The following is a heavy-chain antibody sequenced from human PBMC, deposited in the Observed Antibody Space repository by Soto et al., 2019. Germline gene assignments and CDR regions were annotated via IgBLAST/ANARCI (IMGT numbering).Heavy chain of an antibody. CDR3: ARAGSSSWYGYYYGMDV. J-gene: IGHJ6*02. D-gene: IGHD6-13*01. V-gene: IGHV1-69*02. Sequence: SVKVSCKASGGSFSSYTISWVRQAPGQGREWMGRIIPTLGIANYAQKFQGRVTITADKSTSTAYMELSSLRSEDTAVYYCARAGSSSWYGYYYGMDVWGQGTTVTVSS. CDR1: GGSFSSYT. CDR2: IIPTLGIA.